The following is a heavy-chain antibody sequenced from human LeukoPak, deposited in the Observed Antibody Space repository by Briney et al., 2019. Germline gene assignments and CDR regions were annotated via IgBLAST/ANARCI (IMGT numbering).Heavy chain of an antibody. D-gene: IGHD3-3*01. CDR3: AKDEYDFWSGYYPY. J-gene: IGHJ4*02. CDR1: GFTFSSYA. V-gene: IGHV3-23*01. Sequence: GGSLRLSCAASGFTFSSYAMRWVRQAPGKGLEWVSAISGSGGSTYYADSVKGRFTISRDNSKNTLYLQMNSLRAEDTAVYYCAKDEYDFWSGYYPYWGQGTLVTVSS. CDR2: ISGSGGST.